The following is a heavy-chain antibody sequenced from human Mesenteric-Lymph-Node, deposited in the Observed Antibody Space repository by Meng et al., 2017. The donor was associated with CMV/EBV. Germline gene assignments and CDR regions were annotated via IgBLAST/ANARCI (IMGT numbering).Heavy chain of an antibody. V-gene: IGHV3-30*02. Sequence: GESLKISCAASGFTFSSYGMHWVRQAPGKGLEWLAFIRYDGSNRYYADSVKGRFTISRDNSKNTLYLQMNSLRAEDTAVYYCAKEGAAAGLQPDYWGQGTLVTVSS. D-gene: IGHD6-13*01. CDR1: GFTFSSYG. CDR2: IRYDGSNR. CDR3: AKEGAAAGLQPDY. J-gene: IGHJ4*02.